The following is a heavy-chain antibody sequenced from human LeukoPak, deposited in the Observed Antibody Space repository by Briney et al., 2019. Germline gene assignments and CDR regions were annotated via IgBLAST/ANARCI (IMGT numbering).Heavy chain of an antibody. Sequence: ASVKVSCKASGYTFTGYYMHWVRQAPGQGLEWMGWINPNSGGTNYAQKFQGRVTMIRDTSISTAYMELSRLRSDDTAVYYCARASSARFLYFDYWGQGTLVTVSS. D-gene: IGHD3-10*01. CDR1: GYTFTGYY. V-gene: IGHV1-2*02. CDR3: ARASSARFLYFDY. CDR2: INPNSGGT. J-gene: IGHJ4*02.